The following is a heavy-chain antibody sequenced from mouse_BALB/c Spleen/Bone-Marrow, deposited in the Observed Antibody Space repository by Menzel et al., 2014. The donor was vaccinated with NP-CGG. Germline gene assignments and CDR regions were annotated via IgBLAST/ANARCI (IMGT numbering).Heavy chain of an antibody. D-gene: IGHD2-4*01. J-gene: IGHJ4*01. CDR3: SRRGSTMITTGYAMDY. Sequence: EVKLVESRGDLVKPGGSLKLSCAASGFTFSNYGMSWVRQTPDKRLEWVATISSGGSYTYYPDSVKGRFTISRDNAKNTLYLQMSSLKSEDTAMYYCSRRGSTMITTGYAMDYWGQGTSVTVSS. CDR2: ISSGGSYT. CDR1: GFTFSNYG. V-gene: IGHV5-6*01.